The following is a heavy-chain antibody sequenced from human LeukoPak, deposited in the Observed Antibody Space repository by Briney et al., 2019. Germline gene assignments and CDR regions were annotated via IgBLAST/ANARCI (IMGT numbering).Heavy chain of an antibody. Sequence: SETLSLTCTVSGGSISSSSYYWGWIRQPPGKGLEWIGSIYYSRSTYYNPSLKSRVTISVDTSKNQFSLKLSSVTAADTAVYYCACGDGYNDYWGQGTLVTVSS. CDR3: ACGDGYNDY. J-gene: IGHJ4*02. V-gene: IGHV4-39*07. D-gene: IGHD5-24*01. CDR1: GGSISSSSYY. CDR2: IYYSRST.